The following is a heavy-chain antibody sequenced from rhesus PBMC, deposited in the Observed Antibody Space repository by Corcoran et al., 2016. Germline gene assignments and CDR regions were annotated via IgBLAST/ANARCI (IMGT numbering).Heavy chain of an antibody. D-gene: IGHD4-29*01. CDR3: ARDITVAGGFDY. CDR1: GYSISGYY. J-gene: IGHJ4*01. CDR2: ITDSGST. V-gene: IGHV4-122*02. Sequence: QVQLQESGPGLVKPSETLSLTCAVSGYSISGYYWSWIRQAPGKGLEWIGYITDSGSTSYNPSLKSRVTISRDTSKNQFSLKLSSVTAADTAVYYCARDITVAGGFDYWGQGVLVTVSS.